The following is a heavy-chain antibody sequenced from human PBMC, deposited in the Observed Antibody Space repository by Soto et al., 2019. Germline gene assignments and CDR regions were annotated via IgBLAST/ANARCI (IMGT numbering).Heavy chain of an antibody. Sequence: ASVKVSCKVSGYTLTELSMHWVRQAPGKGLEWMGGFDPEDGETSYAQKFQGRVTMTRDTSTSTVYMELSSLRSEDTAVYYCARDVTITIFGVAHNWFDPWGQGTLVTVSS. D-gene: IGHD3-3*01. CDR2: FDPEDGET. J-gene: IGHJ5*02. V-gene: IGHV1-24*01. CDR1: GYTLTELS. CDR3: ARDVTITIFGVAHNWFDP.